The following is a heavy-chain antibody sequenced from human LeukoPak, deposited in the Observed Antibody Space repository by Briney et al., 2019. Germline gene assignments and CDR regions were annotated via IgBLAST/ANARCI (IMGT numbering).Heavy chain of an antibody. CDR2: ISDSGGTI. CDR1: GFTFSSYA. Sequence: TGGSLRLSCAASGFTFSSYAMSWVRQAPGKGLEWVLGISDSGGTIYYADSVKGRFTISRDNSKNTLYLQMNSLRAEDTAVYYCAKKLSGSYKAFDYWGQGTPVTVSS. CDR3: AKKLSGSYKAFDY. J-gene: IGHJ4*02. V-gene: IGHV3-23*01. D-gene: IGHD1-26*01.